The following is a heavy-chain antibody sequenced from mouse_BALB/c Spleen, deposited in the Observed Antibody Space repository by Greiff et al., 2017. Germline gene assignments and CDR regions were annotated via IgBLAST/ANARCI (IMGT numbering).Heavy chain of an antibody. CDR2: ISSGGSYT. CDR1: GFTFSSYT. D-gene: IGHD2-14*01. V-gene: IGHV5-6-4*01. CDR3: TTYYRYDAYYFDY. J-gene: IGHJ2*01. Sequence: EVQLVESGGGLVKPGGSLKLSCAASGFTFSSYTMSWVRQTPEKRLEWVATISSGGSYTYYPDSVKGRFTISRDNAKNTLYLQMSSLKSEDTAMYYCTTYYRYDAYYFDYWGQGTTLTVSS.